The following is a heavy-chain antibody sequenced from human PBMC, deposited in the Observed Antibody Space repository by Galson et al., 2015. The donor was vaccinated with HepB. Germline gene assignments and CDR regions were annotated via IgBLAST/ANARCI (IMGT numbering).Heavy chain of an antibody. Sequence: SLRLSCAASGFTFNLYAISWVRQAPGKGLEWVSVIGSDGDDIHYTDSVNGRFTISRDNSNNMVYLQMNSLRVEDTAVYYCSRRRKLYGMDVWGQGTTVTVFS. V-gene: IGHV3-23*01. CDR3: SRRRKLYGMDV. CDR1: GFTFNLYA. D-gene: IGHD2-15*01. J-gene: IGHJ6*02. CDR2: IGSDGDDI.